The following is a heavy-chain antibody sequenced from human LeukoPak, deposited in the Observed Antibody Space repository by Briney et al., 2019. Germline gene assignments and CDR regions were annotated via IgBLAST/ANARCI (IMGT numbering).Heavy chain of an antibody. D-gene: IGHD2-15*01. V-gene: IGHV4-39*01. CDR1: GGSISSSSYY. Sequence: SETLSLTCTVSGGSISSSSYYWGWIRQPPGKGLEWIGSIYYSGSTYYNPSLKSRVTISVDTSKNQFTLKLSSVTAADTAVYYCATTLAEWWGHHAFDIWGQGTMVTVSS. CDR3: ATTLAEWWGHHAFDI. CDR2: IYYSGST. J-gene: IGHJ3*02.